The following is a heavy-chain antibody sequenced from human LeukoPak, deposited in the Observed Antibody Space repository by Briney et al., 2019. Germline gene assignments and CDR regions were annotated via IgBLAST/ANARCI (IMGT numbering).Heavy chain of an antibody. CDR3: ARTAGLLWAPLDF. Sequence: GESLVLSCAASGFTFSDYAMHWVRQAPGKGLEWVAVISYDGRNKFYSDSVKGRFTISRDNSKNTLFLQMNSLRPEGTAVYYCARTAGLLWAPLDFWGQGTLVTVSS. CDR2: ISYDGRNK. CDR1: GFTFSDYA. V-gene: IGHV3-30*03. J-gene: IGHJ4*02. D-gene: IGHD3-10*01.